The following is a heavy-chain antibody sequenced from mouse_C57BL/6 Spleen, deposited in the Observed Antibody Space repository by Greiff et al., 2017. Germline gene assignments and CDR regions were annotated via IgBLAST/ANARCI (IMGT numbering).Heavy chain of an antibody. CDR1: GFSFNTYA. V-gene: IGHV10-1*01. J-gene: IGHJ2*01. CDR3: VRDSSGSFDY. CDR2: IRSKSNNYAT. D-gene: IGHD3-2*02. Sequence: EVQLVESGGGLVQPKGSLKLSCAASGFSFNTYAMNWVRQAPGKGLEWVARIRSKSNNYATYYADSVKDRFTISRDDSESMLYLQMNNLKTEDTAMYYCVRDSSGSFDYWGQGTTLTVSS.